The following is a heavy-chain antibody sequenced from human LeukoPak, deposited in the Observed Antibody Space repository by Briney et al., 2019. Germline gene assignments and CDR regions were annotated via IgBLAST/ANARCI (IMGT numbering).Heavy chain of an antibody. Sequence: PSETLSLTCTVSGGSISSYYWSWIRQPPGKGLEWIGYIYYSGSTNYNPSLKSRVTISVDTSKNQFSLKLSSVTAADTAVYYCARARYSSSWYFDYWGQGTLVTVSS. D-gene: IGHD6-13*01. J-gene: IGHJ4*02. CDR2: IYYSGST. V-gene: IGHV4-59*01. CDR3: ARARYSSSWYFDY. CDR1: GGSISSYY.